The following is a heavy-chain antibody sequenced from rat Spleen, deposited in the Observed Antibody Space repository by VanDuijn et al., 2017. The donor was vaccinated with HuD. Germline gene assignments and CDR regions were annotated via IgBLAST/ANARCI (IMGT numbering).Heavy chain of an antibody. J-gene: IGHJ1*01. CDR3: ARDRTIAAISQFDF. Sequence: QVQLKESGPGLVQPSQTLSLTCTVSGFSLTSYHVHWVRQPPGKGLEWMGVMWSDGDTAYNSALKSRLSISRDTSKSQVFLKMSSLQTEDTATYYCARDRTIAAISQFDFWGPGTMVTVSS. CDR2: MWSDGDT. CDR1: GFSLTSYH. V-gene: IGHV2-32*01. D-gene: IGHD1-2*01.